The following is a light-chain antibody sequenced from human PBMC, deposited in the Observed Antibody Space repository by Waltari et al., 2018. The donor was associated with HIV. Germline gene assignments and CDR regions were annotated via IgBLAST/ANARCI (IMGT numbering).Light chain of an antibody. V-gene: IGLV1-40*01. J-gene: IGLJ2*01. CDR2: GNS. CDR3: QSYDSSLSGSEV. CDR1: SSNIGAGYD. Sequence: QSVLTQPPSVSGAPGQRVTISCTGSSSNIGAGYDVHWYQQLPGTAPKLLIYGNSNRPSGVPDRFSGSNSGTSASLAITGLQAEDEADYYCQSYDSSLSGSEVFGGGTKLTVL.